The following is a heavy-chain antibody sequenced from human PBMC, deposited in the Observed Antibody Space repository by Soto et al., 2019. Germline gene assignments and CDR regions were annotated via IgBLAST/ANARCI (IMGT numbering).Heavy chain of an antibody. CDR1: GYAFTTYD. CDR3: ARGRYGDY. D-gene: IGHD1-1*01. CDR2: ISAHNGNT. J-gene: IGHJ4*02. Sequence: QVHLVQSGAEVKKPGASVKVSCKGSGYAFTTYDIPWVRQAPGQGLERMGWISAHNGNTNYAQKRQGRVTVTRDTSTSTAYMELRSLRSDDTAVYYCARGRYGDYWGQGALVTVSS. V-gene: IGHV1-18*01.